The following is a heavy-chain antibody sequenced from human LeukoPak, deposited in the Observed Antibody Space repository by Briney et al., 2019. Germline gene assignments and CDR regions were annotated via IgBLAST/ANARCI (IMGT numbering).Heavy chain of an antibody. CDR3: ASYYYDSSGYAFDI. D-gene: IGHD3-22*01. Sequence: PSETLSLTCTVSGGSISSYYWSWIRQSPGKGLEWIAEISQNGDSNYNMSLKSRVTISLDKSKNQVSLKLNSVTAADTAVYYCASYYYDSSGYAFDIWGQGTMVTVSS. CDR2: ISQNGDS. CDR1: GGSISSYY. J-gene: IGHJ3*02. V-gene: IGHV4-34*01.